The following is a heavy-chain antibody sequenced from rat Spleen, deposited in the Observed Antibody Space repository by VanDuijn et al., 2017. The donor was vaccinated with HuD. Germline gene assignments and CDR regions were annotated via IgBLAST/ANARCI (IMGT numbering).Heavy chain of an antibody. CDR2: MWSGGST. Sequence: QVQLKESGPGLVQPSQTLSLTCTVSGLSLSRNSVSWIRQPPGKGLEWMGVMWSGGSTDYNSALKSRLSISKDISKNQVFLKMNSLQSEDSTTYYCARERWTNKYKLIGDWGQGVMVTVSS. CDR1: GLSLSRNS. CDR3: ARERWTNKYKLIGD. V-gene: IGHV2-47*01. J-gene: IGHJ2*01. D-gene: IGHD1-5*01.